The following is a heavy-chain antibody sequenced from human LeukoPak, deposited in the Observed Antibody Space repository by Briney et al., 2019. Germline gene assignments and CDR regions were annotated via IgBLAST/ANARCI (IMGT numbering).Heavy chain of an antibody. V-gene: IGHV4-59*06. CDR1: GGSISSYY. D-gene: IGHD3-9*01. Sequence: SETLSLTCTVSGGSISSYYWSWIRQHPGKGLEWIGYIYYSGSTYYNPSLKSRVTISVDTSKNQFSLKLSSVTAADTAVYYCASLPPSYDILTGYYVGYYFDYWGQGTLVTVSS. CDR3: ASLPPSYDILTGYYVGYYFDY. CDR2: IYYSGST. J-gene: IGHJ4*02.